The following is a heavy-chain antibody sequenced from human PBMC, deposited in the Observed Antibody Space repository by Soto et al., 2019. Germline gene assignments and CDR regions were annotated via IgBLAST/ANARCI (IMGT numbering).Heavy chain of an antibody. CDR2: IYYSGST. J-gene: IGHJ5*02. V-gene: IGHV4-39*01. Sequence: SETLSLTCTVSGGSISSSSYYWGWIRQPPGMGLEWIGSIYYSGSTYYNPSLKSRVTISVDTSKNQFYLKLSPVTAADTAVYYCARPHYDILTGPSGWFDPWGQGTLVTVSS. CDR1: GGSISSSSYY. D-gene: IGHD3-9*01. CDR3: ARPHYDILTGPSGWFDP.